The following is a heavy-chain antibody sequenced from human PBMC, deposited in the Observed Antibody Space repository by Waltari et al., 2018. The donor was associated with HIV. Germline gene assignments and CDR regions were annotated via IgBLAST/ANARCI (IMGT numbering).Heavy chain of an antibody. D-gene: IGHD2-15*01. CDR1: AYTFTAYY. Sequence: QAQLVQSGTEVKKPGASVKVSCKASAYTFTAYYLHWVRRAPGQGLEWMGWINPNTGGTYFKQNFQGRVSMTRDTSITTAFMELSSLTYDDTAVYYCATGEGGNTLLDRWGQGTLVAVSS. CDR2: INPNTGGT. V-gene: IGHV1-2*02. CDR3: ATGEGGNTLLDR. J-gene: IGHJ5*02.